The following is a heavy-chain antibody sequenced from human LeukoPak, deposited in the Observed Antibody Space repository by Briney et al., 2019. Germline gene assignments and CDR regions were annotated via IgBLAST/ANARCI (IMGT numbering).Heavy chain of an antibody. Sequence: SETLSLTCTVSGGSLTYYYWTWIRQSPGRRPEWIGYIYYSGSTNYNPSLKSRVTISVDTSKNQFSLKLSSVTAADTAVYYCARDGNNWKPHAFDIWGQGTMVTVSS. J-gene: IGHJ3*02. V-gene: IGHV4-59*01. CDR1: GGSLTYYY. CDR3: ARDGNNWKPHAFDI. CDR2: IYYSGST. D-gene: IGHD1-1*01.